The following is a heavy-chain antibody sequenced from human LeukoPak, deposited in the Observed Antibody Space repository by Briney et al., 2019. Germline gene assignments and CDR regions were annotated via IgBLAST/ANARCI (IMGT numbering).Heavy chain of an antibody. CDR2: INPTGGST. J-gene: IGHJ5*02. V-gene: IGHV1-46*01. D-gene: IGHD1-26*01. CDR3: ARDNSVGDNAWWFDP. CDR1: GYIFTSYY. Sequence: ASVKVSCKASGYIFTSYYMHWVRQVPGQGLEWMGIINPTGGSTGYAQKFQGRVTMTRDMSTSTDYMELSSLRSEDTAIYYCARDNSVGDNAWWFDPWGQGTLVTVSS.